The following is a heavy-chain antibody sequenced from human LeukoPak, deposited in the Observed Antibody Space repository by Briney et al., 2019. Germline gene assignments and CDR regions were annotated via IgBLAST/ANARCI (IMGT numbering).Heavy chain of an antibody. CDR1: GGSFSGYY. CDR2: ISHSGST. D-gene: IGHD5-12*01. J-gene: IGHJ4*02. CDR3: AREISFSGYSGYDGGIYYFDY. V-gene: IGHV4-34*01. Sequence: SETLSLTCAVYGGSFSGYYWSWIRQPPGKGLEWIGEISHSGSTNYNPSLKSRVTISVDTSKNQFSLKLSSVTAADTAVYYCAREISFSGYSGYDGGIYYFDYWGQGTLVTVSS.